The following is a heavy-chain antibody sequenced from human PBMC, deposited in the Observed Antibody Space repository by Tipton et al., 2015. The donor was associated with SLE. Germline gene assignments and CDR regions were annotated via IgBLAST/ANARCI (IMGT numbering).Heavy chain of an antibody. V-gene: IGHV3-53*04. D-gene: IGHD6-19*01. CDR1: GFTVSSNY. CDR3: ARAKAVAMESYYYYYMDV. J-gene: IGHJ6*03. Sequence: QLVQSGGGLVQPGGSLRLSCAASGFTVSSNYMSWVSQAPGKGLEWVSVIYSGGSTYYADPVKGRFTISRHNSKNTLYLQMNSLRAEDTAVYYCARAKAVAMESYYYYYMDVWGKGTTVTVSS. CDR2: IYSGGST.